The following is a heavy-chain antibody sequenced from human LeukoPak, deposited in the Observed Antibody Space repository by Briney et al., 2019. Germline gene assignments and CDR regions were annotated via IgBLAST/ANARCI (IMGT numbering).Heavy chain of an antibody. J-gene: IGHJ1*01. Sequence: GGSLRLSCAASGFMFSSYGMHWVRQAPGKGLEWVSFIWYDGSIIHYADSVKGRFTISRDNSKNMLFLQMNNLRVEDTAIYYCAKDRIVISFGDVSKHWGQGTLVTVSS. CDR3: AKDRIVISFGDVSKH. D-gene: IGHD3-10*01. CDR1: GFMFSSYG. V-gene: IGHV3-30*02. CDR2: IWYDGSII.